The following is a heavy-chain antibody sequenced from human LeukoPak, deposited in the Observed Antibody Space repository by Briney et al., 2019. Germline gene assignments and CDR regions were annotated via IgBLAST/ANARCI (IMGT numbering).Heavy chain of an antibody. J-gene: IGHJ6*02. Sequence: PGGSLRLSCAASGFTFSRYAMSWVRQAPGKGLEWVSAISGSGGSTYYADSVKGRFTISRDNSKNTLYLQMNSLRAEDTAIYYCAKAQAKDIVVVPAASVYGMDVWGQGTTVTVSS. D-gene: IGHD2-2*01. CDR2: ISGSGGST. CDR3: AKAQAKDIVVVPAASVYGMDV. V-gene: IGHV3-23*01. CDR1: GFTFSRYA.